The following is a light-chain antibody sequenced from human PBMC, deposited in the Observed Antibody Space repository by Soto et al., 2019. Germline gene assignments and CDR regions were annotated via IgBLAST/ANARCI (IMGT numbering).Light chain of an antibody. CDR2: GAS. V-gene: IGKV3-15*01. CDR1: QSVSSN. Sequence: EIVMTHSPATLSVSPWERATLSCGASQSVSSNLAWYQQKPGQAPRLLIYGASTRATGIPARLSGSGSGTEFTLSISSLQSEDFAVYYCQQYNNWPPWTFGQGTKVDIK. CDR3: QQYNNWPPWT. J-gene: IGKJ1*01.